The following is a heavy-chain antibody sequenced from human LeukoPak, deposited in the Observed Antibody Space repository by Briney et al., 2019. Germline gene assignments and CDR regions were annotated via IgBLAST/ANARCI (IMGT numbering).Heavy chain of an antibody. V-gene: IGHV3-48*03. Sequence: GGSLRLSCAASGFTLRTYEMTWVRPAPGKGLEWISFVSSSGGATFYADSVKGRFTVSRDNAENSVYLQMNSLRAEDTAIYYCARDPNSYFYGLDVWGQGTTVTVSS. CDR3: ARDPNSYFYGLDV. CDR2: VSSSGGAT. CDR1: GFTLRTYE. J-gene: IGHJ6*02.